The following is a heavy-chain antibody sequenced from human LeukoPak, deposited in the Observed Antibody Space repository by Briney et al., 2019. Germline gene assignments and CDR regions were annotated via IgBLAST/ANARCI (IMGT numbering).Heavy chain of an antibody. CDR2: ISGYNGNT. V-gene: IGHV1-18*01. CDR3: ARNGLRCCGADCYYDY. Sequence: ASVKVSCKASGYSLTNYGITWVRQAPGQGLEWMGWISGYNGNTNYAQKLQGRVTMTTDTSRSTAYVEVRSLRPDDTAVYYCARNGLRCCGADCYYDYWGQGTLVTVSS. CDR1: GYSLTNYG. J-gene: IGHJ4*02. D-gene: IGHD2-21*02.